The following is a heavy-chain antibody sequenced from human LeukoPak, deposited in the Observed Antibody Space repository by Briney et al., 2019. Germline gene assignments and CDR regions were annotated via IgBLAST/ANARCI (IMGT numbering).Heavy chain of an antibody. V-gene: IGHV3-48*04. D-gene: IGHD3-9*01. J-gene: IGHJ4*02. CDR1: GFTFSSYS. Sequence: GGSLRLSCAASGFTFSSYSVNWVRQAPGKGLEWVSYISSSSSTIYYADSVKGRFTISRDNAKNSLYLQMNSLRAEDTAVYYCARSPRNDILTGLLDYWGQGTLVTVSS. CDR3: ARSPRNDILTGLLDY. CDR2: ISSSSSTI.